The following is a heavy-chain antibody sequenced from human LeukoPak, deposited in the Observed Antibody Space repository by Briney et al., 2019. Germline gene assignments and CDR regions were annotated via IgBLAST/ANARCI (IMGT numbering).Heavy chain of an antibody. CDR1: GYTFTSYG. CDR3: ARVSPPFTYYYDSSGYPDLYHFDY. CDR2: ISAYNGNT. D-gene: IGHD3-22*01. V-gene: IGHV1-18*01. J-gene: IGHJ4*02. Sequence: ASVKVSCKASGYTFTSYGISWVRQAPGQGLEWMGWISAYNGNTNYAQKLQGRVTMTTDTSTSTAYMELRSLRSDDTAVYYCARVSPPFTYYYDSSGYPDLYHFDYWGQGTLVTVSS.